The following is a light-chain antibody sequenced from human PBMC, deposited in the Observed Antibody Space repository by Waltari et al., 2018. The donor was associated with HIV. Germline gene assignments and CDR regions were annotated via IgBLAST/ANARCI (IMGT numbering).Light chain of an antibody. V-gene: IGKV2-24*01. J-gene: IGKJ2*01. Sequence: IVLTQPPLSSPVTLGQPASISCRSSQTLVHDDGRTYLSWLHQRPGQPQRLLIYKVSDRFSGVPDRFSGSGAKTEFTLKITSIEPDDVGVFYCMQTTQFPYTFGQGTKLEI. CDR2: KVS. CDR1: QTLVHDDGRTY. CDR3: MQTTQFPYT.